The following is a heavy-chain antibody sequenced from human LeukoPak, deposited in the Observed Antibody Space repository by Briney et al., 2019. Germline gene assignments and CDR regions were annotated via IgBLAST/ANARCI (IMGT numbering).Heavy chain of an antibody. CDR1: GYTFSSYD. Sequence: GGSLRLSCAASGYTFSSYDMNWVRQAPGKGLEWVSSISSTSNYINYADSVKGRFTISRDNAKSSLYLQMNSLRVEDTAVYYCARTLFGAYNWFDPWGQGALVTVSS. CDR2: ISSTSNYI. J-gene: IGHJ5*02. V-gene: IGHV3-21*01. CDR3: ARTLFGAYNWFDP. D-gene: IGHD3-3*01.